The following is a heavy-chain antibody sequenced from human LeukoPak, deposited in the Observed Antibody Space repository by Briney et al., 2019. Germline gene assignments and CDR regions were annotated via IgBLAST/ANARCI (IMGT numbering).Heavy chain of an antibody. CDR3: ARDGGYDSSGYYYGWYFDL. J-gene: IGHJ2*01. Sequence: GGSLRLSCAASGFTFSSYAMHWVRQAPGKGLEWVAVISYDGSNKYYADSVKGRFTISRDNSKNTLYLQMNSLRAEDTAMYYCARDGGYDSSGYYYGWYFDLWGRGTLVTVSS. V-gene: IGHV3-30*04. CDR2: ISYDGSNK. CDR1: GFTFSSYA. D-gene: IGHD3-22*01.